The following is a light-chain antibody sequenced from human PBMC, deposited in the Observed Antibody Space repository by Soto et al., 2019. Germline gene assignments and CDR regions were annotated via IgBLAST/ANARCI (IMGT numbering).Light chain of an antibody. CDR3: CSYAGSSTWV. J-gene: IGLJ3*02. CDR2: EGS. Sequence: QYALTQPASVSGSPGQSITISCTGTSSDVGNYNLVSWYQQHPGKAPKLKIYEGSQRPSGVSNRFSGSKSGNTASLTIFGLQAEDEADYYCCSYAGSSTWVFGGGTQLTVL. V-gene: IGLV2-23*01. CDR1: SSDVGNYNL.